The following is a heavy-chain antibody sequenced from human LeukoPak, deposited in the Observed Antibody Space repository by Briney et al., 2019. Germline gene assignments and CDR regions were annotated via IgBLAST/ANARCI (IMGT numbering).Heavy chain of an antibody. J-gene: IGHJ4*02. Sequence: ASVKVSCKASGYTFTSYYMHWVRQAPGQGLEWMGWINPNSGGTNYAQKFQGRVTMTRDTSISTAYMELSRLRSDDTAVYYCARAPSGGSSSEWDYWGQGTLVTVSS. V-gene: IGHV1-2*02. CDR3: ARAPSGGSSSEWDY. CDR2: INPNSGGT. D-gene: IGHD6-6*01. CDR1: GYTFTSYY.